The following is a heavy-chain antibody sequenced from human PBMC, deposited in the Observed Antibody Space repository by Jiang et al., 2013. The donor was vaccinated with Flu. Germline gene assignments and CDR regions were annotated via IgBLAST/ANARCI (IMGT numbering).Heavy chain of an antibody. Sequence: KPTQTLTLTCTFSGFLLSTSGMRASWIRQPPGKALEWLARIDWDDDKFYSTSLKTRLTISKDTSKNQVVLTMTNMDPVDTATYYCARVNDGGAYEDWGQGILVTVSS. V-gene: IGHV2-70*04. CDR1: GFLLSTSGMR. CDR3: ARVNDGGAYED. J-gene: IGHJ4*02. CDR2: IDWDDDK. D-gene: IGHD1-1*01.